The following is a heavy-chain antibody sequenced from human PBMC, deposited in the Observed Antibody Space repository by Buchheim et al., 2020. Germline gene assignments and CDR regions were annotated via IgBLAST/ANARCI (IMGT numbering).Heavy chain of an antibody. Sequence: QVQLQESGPGLVKPSGTLSLTCAVSGGSISSSNWWSWVRQPPGKGLEWIGEIHHSGRTKYNPSLKSRVNIPVDKSKKQFAPKLSSVTAADTAVYYCATSGAAYYDSSGYYWDWYFDLWGRGTL. J-gene: IGHJ2*01. CDR3: ATSGAAYYDSSGYYWDWYFDL. V-gene: IGHV4-4*02. D-gene: IGHD3-22*01. CDR1: GGSISSSNW. CDR2: IHHSGRT.